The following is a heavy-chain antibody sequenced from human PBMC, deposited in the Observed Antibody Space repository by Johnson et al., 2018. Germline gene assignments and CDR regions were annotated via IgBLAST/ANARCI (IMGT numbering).Heavy chain of an antibody. CDR2: IYYSGST. CDR3: ARSGAIWSDAFDI. J-gene: IGHJ3*02. V-gene: IGHV4-59*01. Sequence: QVQLQESGPGLVKPSETLSLTCTVSGGSISNYYWTWIRQPPGKGLEWIGYIYYSGSTNYNPSLTSRVTIPVDTSKNQFSLKLTPVTAEDTAMYYCARSGAIWSDAFDIWGQGTMVTVSS. D-gene: IGHD2-15*01. CDR1: GGSISNYY.